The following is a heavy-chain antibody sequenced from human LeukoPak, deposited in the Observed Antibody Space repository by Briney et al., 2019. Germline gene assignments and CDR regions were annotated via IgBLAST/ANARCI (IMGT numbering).Heavy chain of an antibody. V-gene: IGHV1-8*01. CDR1: GYTFTSYD. J-gene: IGHJ6*03. CDR2: MNPNSGNT. D-gene: IGHD2-2*01. CDR3: ARGYCSSTSCYAGGQIGDYYYYYYYMDV. Sequence: ASVKVSCKASGYTFTSYDINWVRQATGQGLEWMGWMNPNSGNTGYAQKFQGRVTMTRNTSISTAYMELSSLRSEDTAVYYCARGYCSSTSCYAGGQIGDYYYYYYYMDVWGKGTTVTISS.